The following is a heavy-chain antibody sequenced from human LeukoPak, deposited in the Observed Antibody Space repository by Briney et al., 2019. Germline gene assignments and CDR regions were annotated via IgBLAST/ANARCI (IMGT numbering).Heavy chain of an antibody. J-gene: IGHJ6*02. CDR3: ASWTLSVGELRGNYYYYGMDV. CDR2: LHAAGGT. D-gene: IGHD3-10*01. V-gene: IGHV3-66*02. CDR1: GLTVSSNY. Sequence: PGGSLRLSCAASGLTVSSNYITWVRQPPGKGLEWVSVLHAAGGTYYADSVKGRFTISRHISKNTVYLQMNSLRAEDTAVYYCASWTLSVGELRGNYYYYGMDVWGQGTTVTVSS.